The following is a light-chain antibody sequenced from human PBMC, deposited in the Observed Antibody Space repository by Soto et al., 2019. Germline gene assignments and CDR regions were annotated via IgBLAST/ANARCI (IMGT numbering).Light chain of an antibody. CDR2: GAS. Sequence: EIVLTQSPGTLSLSPGERATLSCRASQSVSSSYLAWYQQKPGQAPRLLMYGASSRATGIPDRFSGGGSATDFTLTISRLEPEDFAVYYCQQRHAWPITFGQGTRLEIK. CDR1: QSVSSSY. CDR3: QQRHAWPIT. V-gene: IGKV3-20*01. J-gene: IGKJ5*01.